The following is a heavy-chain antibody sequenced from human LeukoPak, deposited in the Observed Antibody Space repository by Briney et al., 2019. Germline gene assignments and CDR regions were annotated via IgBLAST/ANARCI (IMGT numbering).Heavy chain of an antibody. J-gene: IGHJ4*02. CDR1: GYTFTSYY. CDR3: AISMSPLWFGELPDY. V-gene: IGHV1-46*01. Sequence: ASVKVSCKASGYTFTSYYMHWVRQAPEQGLEWMGIINPSGGSTSYAQKFQGRVTMTRDTSTSTVYMELSSLRSEDTAVYYCAISMSPLWFGELPDYWGQGTLVTVSS. D-gene: IGHD3-10*01. CDR2: INPSGGST.